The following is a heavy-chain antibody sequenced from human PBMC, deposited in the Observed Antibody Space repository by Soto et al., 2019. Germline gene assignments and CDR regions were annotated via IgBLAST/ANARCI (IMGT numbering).Heavy chain of an antibody. CDR3: ARLGVYYKAFDS. J-gene: IGHJ4*02. Sequence: SETLSLTCNVSNSPISDFYWSWFRQPPGQGLEWVGYIYYTGTTTYNPSLRSRVDISIDASKSQFSLDLRSVTAADTAVYYCARLGVYYKAFDSGGQGALVTVPS. V-gene: IGHV4-59*08. D-gene: IGHD3-22*01. CDR1: NSPISDFY. CDR2: IYYTGTT.